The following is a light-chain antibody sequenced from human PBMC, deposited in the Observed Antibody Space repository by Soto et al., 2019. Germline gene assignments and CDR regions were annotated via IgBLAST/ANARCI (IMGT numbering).Light chain of an antibody. CDR2: GAS. CDR3: QQCSDWPLFT. Sequence: EIVMTQSPATLSVSPGDSVTLSCRASQSVSSFLAWYQHKPGQPPRLLIYGASTRATGVPARFSGSGSGTDFTLTISRLQSEDFAVYFCQQCSDWPLFTFGQGTRLEIK. V-gene: IGKV3-15*01. J-gene: IGKJ5*01. CDR1: QSVSSF.